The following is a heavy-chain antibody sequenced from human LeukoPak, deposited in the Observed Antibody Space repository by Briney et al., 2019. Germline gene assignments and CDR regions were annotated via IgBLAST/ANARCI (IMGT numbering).Heavy chain of an antibody. CDR2: MYADGSVT. CDR1: GLFLTSYA. J-gene: IGHJ5*02. Sequence: GGSLRLSCVGSGLFLTSYATSWVRLTPGKGLQWVAGMYADGSVTQYEDAVKGRFTISRDTSKNTLYLQMNSLRDDDTALYYCVKDMTYGDGKWEFDLWGQGTPVTVSS. V-gene: IGHV3-23*03. CDR3: VKDMTYGDGKWEFDL. D-gene: IGHD2-21*02.